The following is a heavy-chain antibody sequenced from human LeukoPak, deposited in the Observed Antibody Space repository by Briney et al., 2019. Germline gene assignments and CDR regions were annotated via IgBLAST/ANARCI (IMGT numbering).Heavy chain of an antibody. J-gene: IGHJ2*01. Sequence: SVKVSCKASGGTFSSYAISWVRQAPGQGLEWMGGIIPIFGTANYAQKFQGRVTITTDESTSTAYMELSSLRSEDTAVYYCARRVDGHQGLWYFDLWGRGALVTVSS. CDR3: ARRVDGHQGLWYFDL. CDR2: IIPIFGTA. V-gene: IGHV1-69*05. CDR1: GGTFSSYA. D-gene: IGHD2-15*01.